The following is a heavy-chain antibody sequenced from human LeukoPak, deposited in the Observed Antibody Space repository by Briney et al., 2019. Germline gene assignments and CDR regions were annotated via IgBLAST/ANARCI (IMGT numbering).Heavy chain of an antibody. J-gene: IGHJ6*03. Sequence: GGSLRLSCTASGFTFGDYAMSWVRQAPGKGLEWVGFIRSKAYGGTTEYAASVKGRFTISRDDSKSIAYLQMNSLKTEDTAVYYCTRDLPAGRYYYYYYMDVWGKGTTVTISS. CDR2: IRSKAYGGTT. CDR1: GFTFGDYA. CDR3: TRDLPAGRYYYYYYMDV. D-gene: IGHD2-2*01. V-gene: IGHV3-49*04.